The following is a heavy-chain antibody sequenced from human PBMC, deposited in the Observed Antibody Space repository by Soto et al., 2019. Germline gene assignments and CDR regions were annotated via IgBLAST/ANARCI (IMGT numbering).Heavy chain of an antibody. V-gene: IGHV4-59*02. CDR2: IFHSGSS. CDR3: ARERYDYGDHGYFGY. J-gene: IGHJ4*02. D-gene: IGHD4-17*01. Sequence: SETLSLTCTVSCGSVTGFYWSWLRQPQGKGLEWIGYIFHSGSSKYNPSLTSKVTISVDTSKSQISLRLTSVTAADTAVHYCARERYDYGDHGYFGYWGQGTSLTVAS. CDR1: CGSVTGFY.